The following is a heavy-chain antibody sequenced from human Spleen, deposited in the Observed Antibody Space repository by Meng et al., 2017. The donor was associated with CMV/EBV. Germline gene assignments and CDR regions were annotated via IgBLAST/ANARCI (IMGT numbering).Heavy chain of an antibody. D-gene: IGHD2-21*02. CDR3: ARIERRRILQYCGSDCSTTDY. V-gene: IGHV4-4*02. Sequence: SGNWWAWVRQVPGEGREWIGESNDSGGTSENPSLKRRVTISVDKVKNQFSQKLGSVTAAETAVYYWARIERRRILQYCGSDCSTTDYWGQGTLVTVSS. J-gene: IGHJ4*02. CDR2: SNDSGGT. CDR1: SGNW.